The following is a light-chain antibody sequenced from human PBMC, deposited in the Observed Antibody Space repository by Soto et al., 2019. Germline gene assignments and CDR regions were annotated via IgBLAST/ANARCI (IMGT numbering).Light chain of an antibody. CDR3: CSYALSSTYV. CDR2: EGS. V-gene: IGLV2-23*01. Sequence: QSALTQPASVSGSPGQSITLSCTGTSSDIGSYSFVSWYQQHPGKAPRLIIYEGSKRPSGVSNRFSASRSGNTASLTISGLQPEDEADYYCCSYALSSTYVFGTGTKVTV. J-gene: IGLJ1*01. CDR1: SSDIGSYSF.